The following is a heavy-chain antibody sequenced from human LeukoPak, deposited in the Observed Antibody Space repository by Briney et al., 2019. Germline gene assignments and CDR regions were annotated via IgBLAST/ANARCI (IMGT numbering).Heavy chain of an antibody. J-gene: IGHJ4*02. CDR3: ARGRGCSSMSCYPDY. CDR2: ISYDGNNK. V-gene: IGHV3-30-3*01. Sequence: PGGSLRLSCAASGFTFSTYAMHWVRQAPGKGLEWVAVISYDGNNKYYADSVRGRFTISRDNSKNTLYLQMNSLRAEDTAVYYCARGRGCSSMSCYPDYWGQGTLVTVSS. D-gene: IGHD2-2*01. CDR1: GFTFSTYA.